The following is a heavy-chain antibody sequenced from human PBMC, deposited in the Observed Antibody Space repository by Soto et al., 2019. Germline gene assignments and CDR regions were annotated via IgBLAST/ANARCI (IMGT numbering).Heavy chain of an antibody. CDR3: AKNGQPPYYYDGMDV. CDR1: GYTFTRYG. D-gene: IGHD2-8*01. V-gene: IGHV1-18*01. J-gene: IGHJ6*02. Sequence: ASVKVSCKASGYTFTRYGISWVRQAPGQGLEWMGRISGYNGDTKYAQKFQGRVTMTIDTSTTTTYMELRSLTSDDTAVYYCAKNGQPPYYYDGMDVWGQ. CDR2: ISGYNGDT.